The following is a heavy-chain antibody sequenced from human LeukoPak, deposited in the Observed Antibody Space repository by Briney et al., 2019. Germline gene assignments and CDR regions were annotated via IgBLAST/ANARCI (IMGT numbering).Heavy chain of an antibody. V-gene: IGHV3-23*01. CDR2: ISGSGGST. Sequence: GGSLRLSCAASGFTFSSYAMSWVRQAPGKGPEWVSAISGSGGSTYYADSVKGRFTISRDNSKNTLYLQMNSLRAEDTAVYYCAKDPKSPYGMDVWGQGTTVTVSS. CDR1: GFTFSSYA. CDR3: AKDPKSPYGMDV. J-gene: IGHJ6*02.